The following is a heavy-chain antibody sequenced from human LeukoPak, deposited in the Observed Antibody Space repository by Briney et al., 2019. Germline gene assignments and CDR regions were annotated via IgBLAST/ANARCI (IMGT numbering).Heavy chain of an antibody. J-gene: IGHJ4*02. CDR3: AGRKLGYTYGLWDY. D-gene: IGHD5-18*01. Sequence: SETLSLTCTVSGGSISSGTYYWSWIRQPAGKGLEWIGRIYTSGSTNYNPSLKSRVTMSIDTSKRQFSLKLSSVTAADTAVYYCAGRKLGYTYGLWDYWGQGTLVTVSS. V-gene: IGHV4-61*02. CDR2: IYTSGST. CDR1: GGSISSGTYY.